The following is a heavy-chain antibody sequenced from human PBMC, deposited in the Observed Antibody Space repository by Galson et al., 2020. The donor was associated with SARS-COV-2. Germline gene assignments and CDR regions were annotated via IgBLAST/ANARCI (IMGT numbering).Heavy chain of an antibody. V-gene: IGHV1-24*01. CDR2: FDPEDGET. CDR1: VYTLTELS. Sequence: ASVTVSCQVSVYTLTELSMHWLRQAPGKGLEWMGGFDPEDGETIYAQKFQGRVTMTENTSTDTAYMALSSLRSEDTAVYYCATETMDGWGKGTRVTVSS. CDR3: ATETMDG. J-gene: IGHJ6*04.